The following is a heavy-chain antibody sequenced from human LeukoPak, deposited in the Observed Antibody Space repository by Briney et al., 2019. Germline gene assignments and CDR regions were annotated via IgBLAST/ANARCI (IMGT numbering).Heavy chain of an antibody. V-gene: IGHV4-34*01. J-gene: IGHJ4*02. CDR2: INHSGST. Sequence: SETLSLTCAVYGGSFSGYYWSWIRQPPGKGLEWIGEINHSGSTNYNPSLKSRVTISVDTSKNQFSLELSSVTAADTAVYYCATGPNTLDYWGQGTLVTVSS. CDR3: ATGPNTLDY. CDR1: GGSFSGYY.